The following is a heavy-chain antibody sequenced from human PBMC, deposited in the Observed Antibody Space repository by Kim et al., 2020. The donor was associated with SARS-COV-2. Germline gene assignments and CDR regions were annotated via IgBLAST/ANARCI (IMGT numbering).Heavy chain of an antibody. CDR3: ARGRWLPHEVWFDP. V-gene: IGHV4-59*13. D-gene: IGHD5-12*01. J-gene: IGHJ5*02. CDR1: GGSISSYY. CDR2: IYYSGST. Sequence: SETLSLTCTVSGGSISSYYWSWIRQPPGKGLEWIGYIYYSGSTNYNPSLKSRVTISVDTSKNQFSLKLSSVTAADTAVYYCARGRWLPHEVWFDPWGQGTLVTVSS.